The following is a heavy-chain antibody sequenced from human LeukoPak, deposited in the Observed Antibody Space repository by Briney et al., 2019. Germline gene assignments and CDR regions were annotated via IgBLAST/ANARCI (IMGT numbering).Heavy chain of an antibody. CDR3: ARGYTSSWYLD. CDR1: GFNFSSYS. J-gene: IGHJ4*02. V-gene: IGHV3-21*01. CDR2: ISSSSSFI. D-gene: IGHD6-13*01. Sequence: GGSLRLSCAGSGFNFSSYSMSWVRQAPWKGLEFVSSISSSSSFIYYADSVKGRFTISRDNAKKSLSLQMNSLRADDTAVYYCARGYTSSWYLDWGQGTLVTVSS.